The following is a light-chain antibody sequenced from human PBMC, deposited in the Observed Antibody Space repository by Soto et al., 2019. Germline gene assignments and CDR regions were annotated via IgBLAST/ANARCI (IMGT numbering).Light chain of an antibody. CDR1: SSDVGGYNF. CDR3: SSFTTTNTLV. V-gene: IGLV2-14*01. Sequence: QSALTQPASVSGSPGQSITISCTGTSSDVGGYNFVSWYQQHPGKAPKLIIYEVINRPSGVSFRFSGSKSGSTASLTIFGLQAEDEADYYCSSFTTTNTLVFGGGTKVTVL. CDR2: EVI. J-gene: IGLJ2*01.